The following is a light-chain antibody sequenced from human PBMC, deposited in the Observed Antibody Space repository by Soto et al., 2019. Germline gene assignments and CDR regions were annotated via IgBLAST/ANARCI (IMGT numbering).Light chain of an antibody. V-gene: IGKV3-20*01. CDR2: GAS. CDR3: QQYGSSPFT. J-gene: IGKJ3*01. CDR1: QSFSSSY. Sequence: EIVLTQSPGTLSLSPGERATLSCRASQSFSSSYLAWYQQKPGQAPRLLIYGASSRATGIPDRFSGSGSGTDFTLNISRLEPEDFAVYYCQQYGSSPFTFGRGTKVDIK.